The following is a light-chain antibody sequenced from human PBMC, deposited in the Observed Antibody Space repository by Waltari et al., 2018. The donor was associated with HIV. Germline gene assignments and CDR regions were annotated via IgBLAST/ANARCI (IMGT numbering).Light chain of an antibody. CDR2: SNN. J-gene: IGLJ3*02. Sequence: QSVLTQPPSASGTPGQRVTTSCSGSNSNIGSNLVHWYQPLPGRAPKLLIYSNNQRPSGVPDRFSGSKSGTSASLAISGLQSEDEADYYCAVWDDSLNGPVFGGGTKLTVL. CDR3: AVWDDSLNGPV. V-gene: IGLV1-44*01. CDR1: NSNIGSNL.